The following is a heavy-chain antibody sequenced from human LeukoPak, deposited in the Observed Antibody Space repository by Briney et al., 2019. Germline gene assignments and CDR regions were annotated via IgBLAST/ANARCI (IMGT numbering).Heavy chain of an antibody. CDR3: ARDYYGSGSYFDY. CDR2: IYYSGST. Sequence: TLSLTCTVSGGSISSGGYYWSWIRQHPRKGLEWIGYIYYSGSTYYNPSLKSRVTISVDTSKNQFSLKLSSVTAADTAVYYCARDYYGSGSYFDYWGQGTLVTVSS. V-gene: IGHV4-31*03. D-gene: IGHD3-10*01. CDR1: GGSISSGGYY. J-gene: IGHJ4*02.